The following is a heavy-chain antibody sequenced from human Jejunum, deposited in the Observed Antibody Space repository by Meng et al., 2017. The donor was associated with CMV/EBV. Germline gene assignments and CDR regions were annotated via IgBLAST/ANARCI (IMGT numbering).Heavy chain of an antibody. V-gene: IGHV4-38-2*01. CDR1: GYE. CDR3: ARHRGDYDTSGYSFAYGDFDI. D-gene: IGHD3-22*01. Sequence: GYEWGMIRHSPGKGLEWIGTMYHGGSTNYNPSLKSRVTILLDPSKNQLSLHLSSVTAADTAVYYWARHRGDYDTSGYSFAYGDFDIWGQGSLVTVSS. J-gene: IGHJ3*02. CDR2: MYHGGST.